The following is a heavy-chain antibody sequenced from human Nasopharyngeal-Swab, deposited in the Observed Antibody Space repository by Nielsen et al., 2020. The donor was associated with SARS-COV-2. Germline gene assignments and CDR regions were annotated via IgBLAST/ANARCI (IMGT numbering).Heavy chain of an antibody. J-gene: IGHJ4*02. V-gene: IGHV3-21*01. CDR1: GFTFSSYS. D-gene: IGHD5-18*01. CDR3: ARPGQLWLGGLSY. CDR2: ISSSSSYI. Sequence: LSLTCAASGFTFSSYSMNWVRQAPGKGLEWVSSISSSSSYIYYADSVKGRFTISRDNSKNTLYLQMNSLRAEDTAVYYCARPGQLWLGGLSYWGQGTLVTVSS.